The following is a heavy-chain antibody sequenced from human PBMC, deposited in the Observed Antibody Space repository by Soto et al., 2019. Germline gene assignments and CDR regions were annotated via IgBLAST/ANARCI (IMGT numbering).Heavy chain of an antibody. J-gene: IGHJ4*02. CDR2: IYYIGST. CDR3: ARVGPRNYYDSSGYYYYFDY. V-gene: IGHV4-31*03. D-gene: IGHD3-22*01. CDR1: GGSISSGGYY. Sequence: SETLSLTCTVSGGSISSGGYYWSWIRQHPGKGLEWIGYIYYIGSTYYNPSLKSRVTISVDTSKNQFSPKLSSVTAADTAVYYCARVGPRNYYDSSGYYYYFDYWGQGTLVTVSS.